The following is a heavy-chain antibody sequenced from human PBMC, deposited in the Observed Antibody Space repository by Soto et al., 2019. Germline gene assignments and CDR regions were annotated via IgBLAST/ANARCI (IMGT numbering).Heavy chain of an antibody. CDR1: GFTFSSYG. V-gene: IGHV3-30*03. CDR2: ISYDGSNK. CDR3: ASMVVAADQYYYYGMDV. Sequence: GGSLRLSCAASGFTFSSYGMHWVRQAPGKGLEWVAVISYDGSNKYYADSVKGRFTISRDNSKNTLYPQMNSLRAEDTAVYYCASMVVAADQYYYYGMDVWGQGTTVTVS. D-gene: IGHD2-15*01. J-gene: IGHJ6*02.